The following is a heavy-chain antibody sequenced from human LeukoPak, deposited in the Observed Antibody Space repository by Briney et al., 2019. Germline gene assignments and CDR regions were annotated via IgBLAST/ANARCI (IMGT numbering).Heavy chain of an antibody. CDR3: ARAAASRYYYDSSGYYET. CDR2: INHSGST. Sequence: SETLSLTCAVYGGSFSGYYWSWIRQPPRKGLEWIGEINHSGSTNYNPSLKSRVTISVDTSKNQFSLKLSSVTAADTAVYYCARAAASRYYYDSSGYYETWGQGTLVTVSS. J-gene: IGHJ5*02. CDR1: GGSFSGYY. D-gene: IGHD3-22*01. V-gene: IGHV4-34*01.